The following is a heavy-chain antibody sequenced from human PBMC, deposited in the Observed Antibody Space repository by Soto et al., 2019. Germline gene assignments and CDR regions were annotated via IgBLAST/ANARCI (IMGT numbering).Heavy chain of an antibody. CDR3: ARDKLAVAGTGGFDY. J-gene: IGHJ4*02. Sequence: GGSLRLSCAASGFTFSSYSMNWVRQAPGKGLEWVSSISSSSSYIYYGDSVKARFTISRDNAKNSLYLQMNSLRAEDTAVYYCARDKLAVAGTGGFDYWGQGTLVTVSS. CDR2: ISSSSSYI. CDR1: GFTFSSYS. D-gene: IGHD6-19*01. V-gene: IGHV3-21*01.